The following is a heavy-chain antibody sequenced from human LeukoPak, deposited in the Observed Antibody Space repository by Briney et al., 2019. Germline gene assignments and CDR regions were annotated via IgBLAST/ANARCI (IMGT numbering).Heavy chain of an antibody. CDR3: ARDLLYDYVWGSYRKTYYMDV. CDR2: ISAYNGNT. Sequence: ASVKVSCKASGYTFTSYGISWVRQAPGQGLEWMGWISAYNGNTNYAQKLQGRVTITTDTSTSTAYVELRSLRSDDTAVYYCARDLLYDYVWGSYRKTYYMDVWGKGTTVTISS. D-gene: IGHD3-16*02. V-gene: IGHV1-18*01. J-gene: IGHJ6*03. CDR1: GYTFTSYG.